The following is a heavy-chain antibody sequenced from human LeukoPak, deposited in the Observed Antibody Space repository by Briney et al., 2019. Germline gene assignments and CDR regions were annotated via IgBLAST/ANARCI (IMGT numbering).Heavy chain of an antibody. CDR2: IYYSGST. V-gene: IGHV4-59*01. CDR1: GGSISSYY. Sequence: SETLSLTCTVPGGSISSYYWSWIRQPPGKGLEWIGYIYYSGSTNYNPSLKSRVTISVDTSKNQFSLKLSSVTAADTAVYYCARGDYGDYYYYYMDVWGKGTTVTVSS. J-gene: IGHJ6*03. D-gene: IGHD4-17*01. CDR3: ARGDYGDYYYYYMDV.